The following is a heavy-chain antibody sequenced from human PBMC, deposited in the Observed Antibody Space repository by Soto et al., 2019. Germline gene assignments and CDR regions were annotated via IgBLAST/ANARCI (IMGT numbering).Heavy chain of an antibody. CDR1: GFTFSDYG. CDR3: ARDINDFWSGYAERVYGTDV. D-gene: IGHD3-3*01. CDR2: ISYDGNNK. V-gene: IGHV3-30*09. Sequence: QAQVVESGGDVVQPGRSLRLSCVVSGFTFSDYGFHWVRQAPGKGLEWVAVISYDGNNKNYADSVKGRFAISRDNSKNMVFMEMNSLRIKDTAVYYCARDINDFWSGYAERVYGTDVWGQGTTVTVS. J-gene: IGHJ6*02.